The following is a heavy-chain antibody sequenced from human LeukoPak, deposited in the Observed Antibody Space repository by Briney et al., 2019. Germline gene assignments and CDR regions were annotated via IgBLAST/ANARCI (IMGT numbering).Heavy chain of an antibody. Sequence: GASVKVSCKVSGYALSESSIHWVRQAPGQGLEWMGWISAYNGNTNYAQKLQGRVTMTTDTSTSTAYMELRSLRSDDTAVYYCAREYYDFWSGYYRLSPFDYWGQGTLVTVSS. J-gene: IGHJ4*02. CDR3: AREYYDFWSGYYRLSPFDY. V-gene: IGHV1-18*01. CDR1: GYALSESS. CDR2: ISAYNGNT. D-gene: IGHD3-3*01.